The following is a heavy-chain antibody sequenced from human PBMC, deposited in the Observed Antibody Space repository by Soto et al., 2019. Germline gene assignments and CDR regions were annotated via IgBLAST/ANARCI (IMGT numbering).Heavy chain of an antibody. D-gene: IGHD6-13*01. CDR2: ISRSGSTR. Sequence: EVPVVESGGGLVQPGGSLRLSCAASGFSLSGYEMNWVRQAPGKGLEWLSYISRSGSTRHYADSVKGRFTISRDNAKNSLYLQMNSLRVEHTAVEYWARDVTRWHLDYWGQGTLVTVSS. CDR1: GFSLSGYE. CDR3: ARDVTRWHLDY. J-gene: IGHJ4*02. V-gene: IGHV3-48*03.